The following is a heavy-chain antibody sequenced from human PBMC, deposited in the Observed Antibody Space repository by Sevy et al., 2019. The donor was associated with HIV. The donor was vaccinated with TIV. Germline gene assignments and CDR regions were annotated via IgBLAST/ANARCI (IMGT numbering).Heavy chain of an antibody. CDR3: ARTYCGGDCSFYYGMDV. J-gene: IGHJ6*02. V-gene: IGHV1-2*04. CDR1: GYTFTGYY. D-gene: IGHD2-21*02. CDR2: INPNRGGT. Sequence: ASVKVSCKASGYTFTGYYMHWVRQAPGQGLEWMGWINPNRGGTNYAHKFQGWVTMTRDTSISTAYMELSRLRSDDTAVYYCARTYCGGDCSFYYGMDVWGQGTTVTVSS.